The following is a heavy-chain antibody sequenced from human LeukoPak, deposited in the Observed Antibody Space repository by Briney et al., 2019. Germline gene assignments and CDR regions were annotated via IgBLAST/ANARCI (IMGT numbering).Heavy chain of an antibody. CDR2: MNPNSGNT. V-gene: IGHV1-8*01. CDR1: VYTFTSYD. Sequence: GASVTDSRKGCVYTFTSYDINWVGQAAGQGGAGVGRMNPNSGNTRYAHKFQGILTMTSNTSLSTAYMELISLRSEHTAVYYCARAGLLESDYADAFVIWVQGTMVTVSS. D-gene: IGHD3-22*01. J-gene: IGHJ3*02. CDR3: ARAGLLESDYADAFVI.